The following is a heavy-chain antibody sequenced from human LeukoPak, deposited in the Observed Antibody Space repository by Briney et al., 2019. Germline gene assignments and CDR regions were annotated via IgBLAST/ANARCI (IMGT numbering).Heavy chain of an antibody. CDR3: ARDGEYCSSTSCQVDY. CDR1: GYTFTGYY. V-gene: IGHV1-2*02. J-gene: IGHJ4*02. Sequence: GASVKVSCKASGYTFTGYYMHWVRQAPGQGLEWMGWINPNSGGTNYAQKFQGRVTMTRDTSISTAYMELSGLRSDDTAVYYCARDGEYCSSTSCQVDYWGQGTLVTVSS. CDR2: INPNSGGT. D-gene: IGHD2-2*01.